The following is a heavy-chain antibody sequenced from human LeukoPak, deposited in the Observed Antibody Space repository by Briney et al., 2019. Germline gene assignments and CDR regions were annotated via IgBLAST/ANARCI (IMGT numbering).Heavy chain of an antibody. Sequence: PGGSLRLSCAASGFTFSTYGMSWVRQPPGKGLEWIGEINHSGSTNYNPSLKSRVTISVDTSKNQFSLKLSSVTAADTAVYYCARHRITMVRGTIHYYMDVWGKGTTVTISS. V-gene: IGHV4-34*01. CDR2: INHSGST. D-gene: IGHD3-10*01. CDR1: GFTFSTYG. CDR3: ARHRITMVRGTIHYYMDV. J-gene: IGHJ6*03.